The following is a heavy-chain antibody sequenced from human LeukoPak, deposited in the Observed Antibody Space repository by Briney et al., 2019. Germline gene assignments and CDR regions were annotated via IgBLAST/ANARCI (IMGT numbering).Heavy chain of an antibody. CDR2: VNHSGST. Sequence: PGGSLRLSCAASGFTFSSYAMSWVRQAPGKGLEWIGEVNHSGSTNYNPSLKSRVTISVDTSKNQFSLKLSSVTAADTAVYYCARVYSTSGYNWFDPWGQGTLVTVSS. J-gene: IGHJ5*02. V-gene: IGHV4-34*01. CDR3: ARVYSTSGYNWFDP. CDR1: GFTFSSYA. D-gene: IGHD3-3*01.